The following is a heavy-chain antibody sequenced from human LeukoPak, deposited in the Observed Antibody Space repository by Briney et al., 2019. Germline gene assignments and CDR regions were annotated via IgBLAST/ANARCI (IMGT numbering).Heavy chain of an antibody. CDR1: GGSIRSSSYY. V-gene: IGHV4-39*01. CDR2: IYCSGST. D-gene: IGHD2-2*01. Sequence: SETLSLTCTVSGGSIRSSSYYWGWIRQPPGKGLEWIGSIYCSGSTSYNPSLKSRVTISVDTSKNQFSLKVSSVTAADTAVYYCAGQRYYTSTSCYYGMDVWGQGTTVTVSS. J-gene: IGHJ6*02. CDR3: AGQRYYTSTSCYYGMDV.